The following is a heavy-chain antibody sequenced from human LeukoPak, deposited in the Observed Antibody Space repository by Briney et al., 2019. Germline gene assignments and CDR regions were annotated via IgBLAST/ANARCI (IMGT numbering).Heavy chain of an antibody. CDR2: FDPEDGET. Sequence: RASVKVSCKVSGYTLTELSMHWVRQAPGKGLEWMGGFDPEDGETIYAQKFQGRVTMTEDTSTDTAYMELSSLRSEDTAVYYCATNYNGAEVPAAIEDAFDIWGQGTMVTVSS. V-gene: IGHV1-24*01. CDR1: GYTLTELS. CDR3: ATNYNGAEVPAAIEDAFDI. J-gene: IGHJ3*02. D-gene: IGHD2-2*01.